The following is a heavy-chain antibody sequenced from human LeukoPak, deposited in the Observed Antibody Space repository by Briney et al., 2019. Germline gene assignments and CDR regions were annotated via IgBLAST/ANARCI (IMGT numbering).Heavy chain of an antibody. CDR2: IYHSGST. CDR1: GGSISSSNW. J-gene: IGHJ4*02. V-gene: IGHV4-4*02. Sequence: PSGTLSLTCAVSGGSISSSNWWSWVRQPPGKGLEWIGEIYHSGSTNYNPSLKSRVTISVDKSKNQFSLKLSSVTAADTAVYYCARDPRRGYGSGSFDYWGQGTLVTVSS. D-gene: IGHD3-10*01. CDR3: ARDPRRGYGSGSFDY.